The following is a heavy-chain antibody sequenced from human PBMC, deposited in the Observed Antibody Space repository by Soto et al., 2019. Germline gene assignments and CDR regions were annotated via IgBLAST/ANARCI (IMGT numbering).Heavy chain of an antibody. CDR1: GFSLSISG. J-gene: IGHJ4*02. D-gene: IGHD4-17*01. CDR3: AKDRGVEVTTRLFDY. CDR2: ISYDGRNK. Sequence: GWSLGLSCAASGFSLSISGMPWALKDPGKGLEWVAVISYDGRNKNYADSVKGRFTISRDNSKNTLYLQMNSLRAEDTAVYYCAKDRGVEVTTRLFDYWGQGTLVTVSS. V-gene: IGHV3-30*18.